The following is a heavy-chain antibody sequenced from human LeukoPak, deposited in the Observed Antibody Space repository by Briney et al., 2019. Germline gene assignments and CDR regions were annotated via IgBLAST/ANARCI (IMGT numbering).Heavy chain of an antibody. Sequence: GGSLRLSCAASGFTFSSYAMSWVRQAPGKGLEWVSDASGSGASTYYADFVKGRFTISRDNSKNTLYLQMNSLRVEDTAVYYCAKVMTVTTTTDAFNNWGQGTMVTVSS. V-gene: IGHV3-23*01. CDR2: ASGSGAST. CDR1: GFTFSSYA. CDR3: AKVMTVTTTTDAFNN. J-gene: IGHJ3*02. D-gene: IGHD4-17*01.